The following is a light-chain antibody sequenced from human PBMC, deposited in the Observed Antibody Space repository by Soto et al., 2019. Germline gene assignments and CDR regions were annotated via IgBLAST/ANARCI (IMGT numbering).Light chain of an antibody. V-gene: IGLV2-14*01. J-gene: IGLJ1*01. CDR2: GVT. CDR3: TSYTSSSTHV. CDR1: SSDIGGYDY. Sequence: QSVLTQPASVSLSPGHSITISCTGTSSDIGGYDYVSWYQHHPGKAPKFIIYGVTNRPSGVSHRFSGSKSANTASLTISGLQAEDEADYYCTSYTSSSTHVFGTGTKVTVL.